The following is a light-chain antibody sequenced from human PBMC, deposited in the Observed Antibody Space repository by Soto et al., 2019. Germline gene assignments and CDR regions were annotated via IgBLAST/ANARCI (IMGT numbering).Light chain of an antibody. CDR2: ANN. Sequence: QSVLTQPHSVSGAPGQSVTISCTGSSSNSGAGYDVHWYQQLPGTAPKLLIYANNNRPSGVPDRFSGSKSGTSASLAITGLQAEDEADYYCQSYDSSLSGSIIFGGGTKLTVL. CDR3: QSYDSSLSGSII. CDR1: SSNSGAGYD. J-gene: IGLJ2*01. V-gene: IGLV1-40*01.